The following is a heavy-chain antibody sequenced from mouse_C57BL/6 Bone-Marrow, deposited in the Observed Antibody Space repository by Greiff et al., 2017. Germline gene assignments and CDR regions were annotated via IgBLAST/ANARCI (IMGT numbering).Heavy chain of an antibody. CDR1: GFTFSDYG. V-gene: IGHV5-17*01. D-gene: IGHD2-5*01. CDR3: ARHYSNYWYFDV. CDR2: ISSGSSTI. J-gene: IGHJ1*03. Sequence: EVQVVESGGGLVKPGGSLKLSCAASGFTFSDYGMHWVRQAPEKGLEWVAYISSGSSTIYYADTVKGRFTISRDNAKNTLFLQMTSLRSEDTAMYYCARHYSNYWYFDVWGTGTTVTVSS.